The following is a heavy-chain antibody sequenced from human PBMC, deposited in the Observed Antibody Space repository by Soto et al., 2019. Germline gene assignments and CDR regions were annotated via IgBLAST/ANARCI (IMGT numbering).Heavy chain of an antibody. CDR2: ISYDGSNK. CDR1: GFTFSSYA. Sequence: QVQLVESGGGVVQPGRSLRLSCAASGFTFSSYAMHWVRQAPGKGLEWVAVISYDGSNKYYADSVKGRFTISRDNSKNRRCLRMNSRGAEGTAVYYCAGGGSYYNRGYLGYWGQGTLVTVSS. CDR3: AGGGSYYNRGYLGY. V-gene: IGHV3-30-3*01. J-gene: IGHJ4*02. D-gene: IGHD1-26*01.